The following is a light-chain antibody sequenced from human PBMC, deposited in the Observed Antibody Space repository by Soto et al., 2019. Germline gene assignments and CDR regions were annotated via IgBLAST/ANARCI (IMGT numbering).Light chain of an antibody. V-gene: IGKV3-20*01. Sequence: EIVLTQSPGTLSLSPGERATLSCRASQSVSSSYLAWYQQKPGQAPRLLIYGASSRATGIPDRFSGSGSGKDLTLTISRLEPEDFAVYYCQQYGSSQWTFGQGTKVEIK. CDR1: QSVSSSY. CDR2: GAS. J-gene: IGKJ1*01. CDR3: QQYGSSQWT.